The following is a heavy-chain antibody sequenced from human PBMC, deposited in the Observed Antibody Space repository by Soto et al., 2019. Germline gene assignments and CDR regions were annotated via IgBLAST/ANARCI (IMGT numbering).Heavy chain of an antibody. CDR2: ISWNSGTR. CDR1: GFTFDDHA. J-gene: IGHJ6*01. Sequence: RRLSCAGSGFTFDDHAMHWVRQGPRKGFECVSGISWNSGTRADADTVKGPDTIARDHNKNSPYLQRDSLRPEDTALYYRATAKKSAGWYFGLDLCGQGTTVKVSS. CDR3: ATAKKSAGWYFGLDL. D-gene: IGHD6-19*01. V-gene: IGHV3-9*01.